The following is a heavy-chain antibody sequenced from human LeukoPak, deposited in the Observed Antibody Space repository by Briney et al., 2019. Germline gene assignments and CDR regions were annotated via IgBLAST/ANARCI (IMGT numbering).Heavy chain of an antibody. D-gene: IGHD3-22*01. J-gene: IGHJ4*02. V-gene: IGHV1-2*02. CDR2: INPNSGGT. CDR1: GYTFTGYY. Sequence: ASVKVSCKASGYTFTGYYMHWVRQAPGQGLGWMGWINPNSGGTNYAQKFQGRVTMTRDTSISTAYMELSRLRSDDTAVYYCARDVYKYDSSGYSTFDYWGQGTLVTVSS. CDR3: ARDVYKYDSSGYSTFDY.